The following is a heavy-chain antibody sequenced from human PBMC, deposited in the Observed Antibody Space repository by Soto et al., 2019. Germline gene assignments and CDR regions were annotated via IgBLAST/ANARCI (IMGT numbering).Heavy chain of an antibody. V-gene: IGHV3-23*01. CDR2: ISGSGGST. J-gene: IGHJ4*02. CDR3: AKSTYYDFWSGHPSDY. Sequence: PGGSLRLSCAASGFTFSSYAMSWVRQAPGKGLEWVSAISGSGGSTYYADSVKGRFTISRDNSKNTLYLQMNSLRAEDTAVYYCAKSTYYDFWSGHPSDYWGQGTLVTVSS. CDR1: GFTFSSYA. D-gene: IGHD3-3*01.